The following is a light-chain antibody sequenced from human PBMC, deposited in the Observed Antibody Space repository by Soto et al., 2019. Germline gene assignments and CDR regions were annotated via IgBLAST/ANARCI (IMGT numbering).Light chain of an antibody. Sequence: EFVLTQSPGPLSLSPGERSTLSCRASQTVRNNYLAWYQQKPGQAPRLLIYGASSRAIGIPDRFSGSGSGTDFTLTISRLEPGDFAVYYCQQYGSSHLWTFGQGTKVDIK. V-gene: IGKV3-20*01. CDR3: QQYGSSHLWT. CDR2: GAS. CDR1: QTVRNNY. J-gene: IGKJ1*01.